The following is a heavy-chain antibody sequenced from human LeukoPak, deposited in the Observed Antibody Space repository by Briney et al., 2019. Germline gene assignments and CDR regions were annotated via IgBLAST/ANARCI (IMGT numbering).Heavy chain of an antibody. Sequence: GGSLRLSCAASGFTFSSYWMNWVRQAPGKGLEWVANIKQDGSEKYYVDSVKGRFTISRDNAKNSLYLQMNSLRAEDTAVYYCARVGTKSSSWRFDPWGQGTLVTVSS. J-gene: IGHJ5*02. CDR2: IKQDGSEK. V-gene: IGHV3-7*01. D-gene: IGHD6-13*01. CDR3: ARVGTKSSSWRFDP. CDR1: GFTFSSYW.